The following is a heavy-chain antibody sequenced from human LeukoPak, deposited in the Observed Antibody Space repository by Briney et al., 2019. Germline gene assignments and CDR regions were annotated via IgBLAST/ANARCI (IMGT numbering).Heavy chain of an antibody. V-gene: IGHV3-66*01. D-gene: IGHD4-17*01. Sequence: GGSLRLSCAASGFTVSSNYMSWDRQAPGKGLEWVSVIYSGGSTYYADSVKGRFTISRDSSKNTLYLQMNSLRAEDTAVYYCARDSDYEGSPIWGQGTMVTVSS. CDR3: ARDSDYEGSPI. CDR2: IYSGGST. CDR1: GFTVSSNY. J-gene: IGHJ3*02.